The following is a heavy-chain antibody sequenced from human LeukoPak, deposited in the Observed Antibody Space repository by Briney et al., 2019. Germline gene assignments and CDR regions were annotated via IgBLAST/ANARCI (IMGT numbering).Heavy chain of an antibody. V-gene: IGHV3-66*01. D-gene: IGHD3-9*01. Sequence: PGGSLRLSCAASGFTVSSNYMSWVRQAPGKGLEWASVIYSGGSTYYADSVKGRFTISRDNSKNTLYLQMNSLRAEDTAVYYCARGRIDYDILTGYDYWGQGTLVTVSS. J-gene: IGHJ4*02. CDR3: ARGRIDYDILTGYDY. CDR2: IYSGGST. CDR1: GFTVSSNY.